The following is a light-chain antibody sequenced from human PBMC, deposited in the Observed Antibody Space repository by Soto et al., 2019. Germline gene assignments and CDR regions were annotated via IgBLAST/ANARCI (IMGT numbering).Light chain of an antibody. CDR1: SSDVGSYNL. CDR3: SSYVSGATYV. J-gene: IGLJ1*01. CDR2: EVN. V-gene: IGLV2-14*02. Sequence: QSALTQPASVSGSAGRSITISCTGTSSDVGSYNLVSWYQQYSGKAPKLLIYEVNKRPSGVSNRFSGSKSGNTASLTISGLQAEDEADYFCSSYVSGATYVFGTGTKVTAL.